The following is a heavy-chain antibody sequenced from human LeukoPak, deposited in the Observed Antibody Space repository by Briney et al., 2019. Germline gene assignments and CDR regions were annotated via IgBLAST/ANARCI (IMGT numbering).Heavy chain of an antibody. V-gene: IGHV4-34*01. CDR3: ARVPPRGSGSYYRYYYYGMDV. CDR1: GGSFSGYY. J-gene: IGHJ6*02. Sequence: SETLSLTCAVYGGSFSGYYWSWIRQPPGKGLEWIGEINHSGSTNYNPPLKSRVTISVDTSKNQFSLKLSSVTAADTAVYYCARVPPRGSGSYYRYYYYGMDVWGQGTTVTVSS. CDR2: INHSGST. D-gene: IGHD3-10*01.